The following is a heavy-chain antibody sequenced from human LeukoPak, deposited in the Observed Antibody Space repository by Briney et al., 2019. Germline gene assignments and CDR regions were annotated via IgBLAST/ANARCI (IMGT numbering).Heavy chain of an antibody. Sequence: GGSLRLSCAASGNYWMHWVRQAPGMGLVWVSHINSDGSWTSYADSVKGRFTISKDNAKNTVYLQMNNLRVEDTAVYYCVSFYETYWGRGTLVTVSS. D-gene: IGHD2-2*01. CDR1: GNYW. J-gene: IGHJ4*02. CDR2: INSDGSWT. V-gene: IGHV3-74*01. CDR3: VSFYETY.